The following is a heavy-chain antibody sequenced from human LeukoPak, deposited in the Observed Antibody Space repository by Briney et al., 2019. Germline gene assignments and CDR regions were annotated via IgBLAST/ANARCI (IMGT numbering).Heavy chain of an antibody. Sequence: PGGSLRLSCAASGFTFSSYGMHWVRQAPGKGLEWVAVISYDGSNKYYADSVKGRFTISRDNSKNTLYLQMNSLRAEDTAVYYCARDRIAVGSYYFDYWGQGTLVTVSS. CDR3: ARDRIAVGSYYFDY. CDR1: GFTFSSYG. J-gene: IGHJ4*02. V-gene: IGHV3-30*03. D-gene: IGHD6-19*01. CDR2: ISYDGSNK.